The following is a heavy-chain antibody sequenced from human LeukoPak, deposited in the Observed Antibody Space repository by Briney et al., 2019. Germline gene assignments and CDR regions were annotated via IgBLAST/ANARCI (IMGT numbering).Heavy chain of an antibody. CDR3: ARADSSGYYYA. Sequence: GGSLRLSCAASGFTFNTYAMHGVRQAPGKGLEYVSAITSNGGTTYYANSVKGRFTISRDNSKNTLYLQMGSLRAEDMAVYYCARADSSGYYYAWGQGTLVTVSS. D-gene: IGHD3-22*01. J-gene: IGHJ5*02. CDR1: GFTFNTYA. V-gene: IGHV3-64*01. CDR2: ITSNGGTT.